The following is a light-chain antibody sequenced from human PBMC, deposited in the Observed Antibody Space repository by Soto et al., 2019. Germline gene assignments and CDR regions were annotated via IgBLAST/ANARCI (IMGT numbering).Light chain of an antibody. Sequence: SPMTQSPSSLSASVGDRVTITCQASQDITNYLIWYQQKPGKAPKVLIYDASSLGTGVSSRFSGSGSGTHFTLTISSLQPEDIATYYCQQFGSVPCTFGQGTKLEIK. CDR3: QQFGSVPCT. J-gene: IGKJ2*02. V-gene: IGKV1-33*01. CDR1: QDITNY. CDR2: DAS.